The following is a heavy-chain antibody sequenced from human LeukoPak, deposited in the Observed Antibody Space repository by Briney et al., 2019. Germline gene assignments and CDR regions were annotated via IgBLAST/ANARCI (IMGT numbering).Heavy chain of an antibody. V-gene: IGHV4-4*09. Sequence: SETLSLTCSVSGASISSYYWSWIRQPPGKGLEWIGYTYIRGSTDYNPSLKSRVTISVDTSKSQFSLRLSSLTAADTAVYYCARRWHYYGRNGDPFDAFDIWGQGTMVSVSS. CDR2: TYIRGST. CDR3: ARRWHYYGRNGDPFDAFDI. CDR1: GASISSYY. J-gene: IGHJ3*02. D-gene: IGHD3-22*01.